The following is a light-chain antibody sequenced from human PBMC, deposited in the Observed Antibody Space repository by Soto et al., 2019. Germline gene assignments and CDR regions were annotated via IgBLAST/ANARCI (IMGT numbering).Light chain of an antibody. CDR2: GAS. Sequence: EIVLTQSPATLSLSPGERATLSCRASQSVSSYLAWYQQIPGQAPRLLIYGASSRPTGIPDRFSGSGSGTDFTLTISRLEPEDFAVYYCQQYGSSPRTFGQGTKVEIK. J-gene: IGKJ1*01. V-gene: IGKV3-20*01. CDR3: QQYGSSPRT. CDR1: QSVSSY.